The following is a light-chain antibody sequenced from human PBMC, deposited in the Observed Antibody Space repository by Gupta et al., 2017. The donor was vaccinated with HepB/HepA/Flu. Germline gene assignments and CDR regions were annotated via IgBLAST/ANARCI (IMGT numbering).Light chain of an antibody. CDR2: EVT. CDR1: SSDVGAYNF. CDR3: SSDGGNNNVL. J-gene: IGLJ2*01. V-gene: IGLV2-8*01. Sequence: QSALTQPPSASGSPGQTVTISCTGTSSDVGAYNFVSWYQQHPGKAPKLMIYEVTKRPSGVPARFSGSKSGNTASLTVSGLQEEEDADYWGSSDGGNNNVLFGGGTKVTVL.